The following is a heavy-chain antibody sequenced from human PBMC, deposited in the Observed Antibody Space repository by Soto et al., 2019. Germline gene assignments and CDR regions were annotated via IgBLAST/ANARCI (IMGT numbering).Heavy chain of an antibody. CDR3: ARDIDGNLDH. V-gene: IGHV1-18*04. CDR1: GYTFTSYG. Sequence: QIQLVQSGVEVKQPGASVKVSCQASGYTFTSYGISWVRQAPGPGLEWMGWIYLGDTNYAQHLQGRVPMTTDTSTSTVYMELRSLRSDDTAVYYCARDIDGNLDHWGQGTLVTVSS. J-gene: IGHJ4*02. CDR2: IYLGDT. D-gene: IGHD1-1*01.